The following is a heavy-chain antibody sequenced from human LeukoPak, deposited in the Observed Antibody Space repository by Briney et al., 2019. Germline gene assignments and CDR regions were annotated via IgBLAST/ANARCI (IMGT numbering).Heavy chain of an antibody. CDR1: GYTFASYY. Sequence: GASVKVSCKASGYTFASYYMYWVRQAPGQGPEWMGIINPSGGSTSYAQKFQGRVTMTRDTSTSTVYMELSSLRSEDTAVYYCARDQLPSGSYFYEDDYWGQGTLVTVSS. D-gene: IGHD1-26*01. CDR2: INPSGGST. J-gene: IGHJ4*02. V-gene: IGHV1-46*01. CDR3: ARDQLPSGSYFYEDDY.